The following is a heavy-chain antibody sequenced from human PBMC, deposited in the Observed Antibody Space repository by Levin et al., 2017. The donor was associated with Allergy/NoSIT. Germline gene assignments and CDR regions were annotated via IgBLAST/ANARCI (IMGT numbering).Heavy chain of an antibody. J-gene: IGHJ4*02. CDR1: GGSFSGYY. V-gene: IGHV4-34*01. CDR3: ASRRLVGATFGY. D-gene: IGHD1-26*01. CDR2: INHSGST. Sequence: PSETLSLTCAVYGGSFSGYYWSWIRQPPGKGLEWIGEINHSGSTNYNPSLKSRVTISVDTSKNQFSLKLSSVTAADTAVYYCASRRLVGATFGYWGQGTLVTVSS.